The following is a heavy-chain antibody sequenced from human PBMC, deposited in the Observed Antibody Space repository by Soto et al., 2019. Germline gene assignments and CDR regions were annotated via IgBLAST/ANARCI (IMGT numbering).Heavy chain of an antibody. V-gene: IGHV3-64*01. Sequence: EVQLVESGGGFVQPGGSLRLSCAASGFTFSSYAMHWVRQAPGKGLEYVSAISSNGGSTYYANSVKGRFTISRDNSKNTLYLQMGSLRAEDRAVYYCARGAGYGNYDYYYYMDFWGKGSTLTVSS. D-gene: IGHD4-4*01. CDR2: ISSNGGST. CDR3: ARGAGYGNYDYYYYMDF. CDR1: GFTFSSYA. J-gene: IGHJ6*03.